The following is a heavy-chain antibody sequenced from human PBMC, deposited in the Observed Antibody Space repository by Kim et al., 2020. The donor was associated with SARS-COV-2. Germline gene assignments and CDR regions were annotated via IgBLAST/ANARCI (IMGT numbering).Heavy chain of an antibody. D-gene: IGHD5-12*01. V-gene: IGHV3-33*01. CDR1: GFTFSSYG. J-gene: IGHJ6*02. Sequence: GGSLRLSCAASGFTFSSYGMHWVRQAPGKGLEWVAVIWYDGSNKYYADSVKGRFTISRDNSKNTLYLQMNSLRAEDTAVYYCARDIVASGGGYYYYGMDVWGQGTTVTVSS. CDR2: IWYDGSNK. CDR3: ARDIVASGGGYYYYGMDV.